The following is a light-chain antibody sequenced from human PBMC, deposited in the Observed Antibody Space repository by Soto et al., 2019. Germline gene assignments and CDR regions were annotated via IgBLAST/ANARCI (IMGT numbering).Light chain of an antibody. CDR1: QSVSSY. CDR3: QQRSNWPFD. Sequence: EIVLTQSPGTLSLSPGERATLSCRASQSVSSYLAWYQQKPGQAPRLLIYDASNRATGIPARFSGSGSGTDFTLTISSLEPEDFAVYYCQQRSNWPFDFGQGTRLEI. CDR2: DAS. J-gene: IGKJ5*01. V-gene: IGKV3-11*01.